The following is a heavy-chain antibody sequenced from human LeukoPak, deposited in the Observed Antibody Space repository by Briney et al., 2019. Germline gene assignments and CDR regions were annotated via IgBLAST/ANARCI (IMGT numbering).Heavy chain of an antibody. CDR2: ISGSGGST. D-gene: IGHD1-20*01. CDR3: AKGSITGTYFDL. V-gene: IGHV3-23*01. J-gene: IGHJ4*02. Sequence: PGGSLRLSCAASGFTFSIYAMSWVRQAPEKGLEWVSVISGSGGSTYYADSVKGRFTISRDTSKNTLYMQMNSLRAEDTAVYYCAKGSITGTYFDLWGQGTLVTVSS. CDR1: GFTFSIYA.